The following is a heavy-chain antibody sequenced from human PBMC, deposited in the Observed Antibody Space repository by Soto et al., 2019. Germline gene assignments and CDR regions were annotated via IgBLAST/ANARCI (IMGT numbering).Heavy chain of an antibody. CDR1: GFTFRSSG. Sequence: EESLRISWAASGFTFRSSGMHWVRQAPGKGLEWVALISYDGSNKYYTDSVKGRFTISRDNSKNTLYLQMNSLRTEDTAVYYCAKDLIVVIPAAPSWFDPWGQGTLVTV. CDR3: AKDLIVVIPAAPSWFDP. D-gene: IGHD2-2*01. CDR2: ISYDGSNK. V-gene: IGHV3-30*18. J-gene: IGHJ5*02.